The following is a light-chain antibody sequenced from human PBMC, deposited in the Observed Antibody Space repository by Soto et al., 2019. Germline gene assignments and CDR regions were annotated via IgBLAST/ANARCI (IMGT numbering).Light chain of an antibody. CDR3: QQYGSSAPIT. CDR1: QYVSSSF. V-gene: IGKV3-20*01. J-gene: IGKJ5*01. CDR2: GAS. Sequence: ETELTQSGGTLSLSSGESATLSCRASQYVSSSFLAWIQQKPGLAPRLLIYGASSRATGIPDRFSGSGSGTDFTLTIVRLEHEDFTLYYSQQYGSSAPITFGQGTRLENK.